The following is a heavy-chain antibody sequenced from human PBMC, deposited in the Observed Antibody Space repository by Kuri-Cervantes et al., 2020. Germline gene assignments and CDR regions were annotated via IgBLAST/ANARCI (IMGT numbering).Heavy chain of an antibody. Sequence: ESLKISCAASGFTFSSYWMSWVRQAPGKGLEWVANIKQDGSEKYYVDSVKGRFTISRDNAKNSLYLQMNSLRAEDTAVYYCARGGRWFNDAFDIWGQGTMVTVSS. CDR1: GFTFSSYW. D-gene: IGHD4-23*01. V-gene: IGHV3-7*04. CDR2: IKQDGSEK. CDR3: ARGGRWFNDAFDI. J-gene: IGHJ3*02.